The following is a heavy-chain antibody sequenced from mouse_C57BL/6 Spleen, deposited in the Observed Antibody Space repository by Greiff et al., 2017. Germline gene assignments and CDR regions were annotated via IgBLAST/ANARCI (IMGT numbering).Heavy chain of an antibody. J-gene: IGHJ4*01. CDR3: ARGGYDYNYYAMDY. CDR1: GYTFTDYY. D-gene: IGHD2-4*01. V-gene: IGHV1-76*01. Sequence: QVQLQQSGAELVRPGASVKLSCKASGYTFTDYYINWVKQRPGQGLEWIARIYPGSGNTYYNEKFKGKATLTAEKSSSTAYMQLSSLTSEDSAVYFCARGGYDYNYYAMDYWGQGTSVTVSS. CDR2: IYPGSGNT.